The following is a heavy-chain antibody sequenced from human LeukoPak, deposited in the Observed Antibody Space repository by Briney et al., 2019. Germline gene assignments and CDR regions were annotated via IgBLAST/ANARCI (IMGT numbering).Heavy chain of an antibody. D-gene: IGHD6-19*01. J-gene: IGHJ5*02. Sequence: GGSLRLSCAASGFTVSSNYMSWVRQAPGKGLEWVSSITTGGDDLYYSDSVKGRFTISRDNAKNSLFLQMNNLRAEDTAVYYCARKQWLNSWGQGTRVIVSS. CDR1: GFTVSSNY. V-gene: IGHV3-21*01. CDR3: ARKQWLNS. CDR2: ITTGGDDL.